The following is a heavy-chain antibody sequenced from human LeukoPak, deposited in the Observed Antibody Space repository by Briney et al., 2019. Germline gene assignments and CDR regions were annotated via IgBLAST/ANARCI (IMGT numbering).Heavy chain of an antibody. Sequence: PSETLSPTCTVSGGSISSGDYYWSWIRQPPGKGLEWIGYIYYSGSTYYNPSLKSRVTISVDTSKNQFSLKLSSVTAADTAVYYCARGGLGPLNWFDPWGQGTLVTVSS. CDR1: GGSISSGDYY. V-gene: IGHV4-30-4*01. CDR3: ARGGLGPLNWFDP. D-gene: IGHD3-16*01. CDR2: IYYSGST. J-gene: IGHJ5*02.